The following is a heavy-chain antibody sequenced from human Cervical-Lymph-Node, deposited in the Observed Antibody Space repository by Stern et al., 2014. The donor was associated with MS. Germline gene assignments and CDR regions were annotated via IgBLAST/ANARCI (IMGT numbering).Heavy chain of an antibody. Sequence: QVQLQESGPGLVKPSETLSLTCTVSGDFNSTSHWSWIRQSPGKGLAWIGYVYYVGSTNYNPSLKSRVTISIDRSKNQISLRLTSVTAADTAVYYCTRARGITMVRGVIIPPYGMDVWGPGTTVTVSS. D-gene: IGHD3-10*01. CDR2: VYYVGST. CDR3: TRARGITMVRGVIIPPYGMDV. J-gene: IGHJ6*02. V-gene: IGHV4-59*01. CDR1: GDFNSTSH.